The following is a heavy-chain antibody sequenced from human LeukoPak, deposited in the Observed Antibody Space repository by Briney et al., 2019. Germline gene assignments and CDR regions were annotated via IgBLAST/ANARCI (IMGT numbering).Heavy chain of an antibody. J-gene: IGHJ6*02. D-gene: IGHD3-3*01. CDR3: ARDLSGPSYYYYGMDV. CDR1: GGSVSSGSYY. CDR2: NYYSGNT. Sequence: SETLSLTCTVSGGSVSSGSYYWSWIRQSPGKGLEWIGYNYYSGNTNYNPSLKSRVTISVDTSKNQFSLKLSSVTAADTAVYYCARDLSGPSYYYYGMDVWGQGTTVTVSS. V-gene: IGHV4-61*01.